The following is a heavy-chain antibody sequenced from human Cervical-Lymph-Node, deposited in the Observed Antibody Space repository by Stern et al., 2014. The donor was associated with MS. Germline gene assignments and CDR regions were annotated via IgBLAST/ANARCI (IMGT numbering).Heavy chain of an antibody. CDR1: GFTFNSYW. CDR3: ARDLDINMGSQWFDAFDL. Sequence: EVQLVESGGGLVQPGGSLRLSCAASGFTFNSYWMTWVRQAPGKGLEWVANIKKDGSVKYYLDSVKGRFTISRDNAKNSLYLQMDRLRAEDTAVYHCARDLDINMGSQWFDAFDLWGQGTMVTVSS. V-gene: IGHV3-7*01. CDR2: IKKDGSVK. D-gene: IGHD3-10*01. J-gene: IGHJ3*01.